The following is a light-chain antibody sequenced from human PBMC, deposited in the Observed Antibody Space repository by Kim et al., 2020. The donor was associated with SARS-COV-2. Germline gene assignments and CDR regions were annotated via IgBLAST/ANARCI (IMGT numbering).Light chain of an antibody. CDR2: AAS. V-gene: IGKV3-20*01. Sequence: LAPGESATLSCRASQSVGSNQLAWYQQKVGQSPRLLIYAASNRATGIPDRFSGSGSGTDITLTISRLEPEDFAVYYCQQYGSSPRTFGQGTKREI. CDR3: QQYGSSPRT. J-gene: IGKJ2*01. CDR1: QSVGSNQ.